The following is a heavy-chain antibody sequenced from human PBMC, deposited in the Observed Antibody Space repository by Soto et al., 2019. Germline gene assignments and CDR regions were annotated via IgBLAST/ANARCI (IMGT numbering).Heavy chain of an antibody. Sequence: QVQLVQSGAEVKKPGASVKVSCKASGYTFTSYYMHWVRQAPGQGLEWMGIINPSGGSTSYAQKFQGRXXMXRAXSTSTVYMELSSLRSEDTAVYYCARLKLVYYGMDVWGQGTTVTVSS. CDR3: ARLKLVYYGMDV. V-gene: IGHV1-46*01. CDR2: INPSGGST. J-gene: IGHJ6*02. CDR1: GYTFTSYY.